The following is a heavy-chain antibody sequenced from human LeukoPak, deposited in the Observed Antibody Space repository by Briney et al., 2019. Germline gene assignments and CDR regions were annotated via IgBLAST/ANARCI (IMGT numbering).Heavy chain of an antibody. J-gene: IGHJ4*02. D-gene: IGHD3-22*01. V-gene: IGHV3-30*03. CDR1: GFTFSSYG. CDR3: ARDNSDYDSSFFDY. CDR2: ISYDGNNK. Sequence: GGSLRLSCAASGFTFSSYGMHWVRQAPGKGLEWVAVISYDGNNKYYADSVEGRFTISRDNSKNTLYLQMNSLRAEDTAVYYCARDNSDYDSSFFDYWGQGTLVTVSS.